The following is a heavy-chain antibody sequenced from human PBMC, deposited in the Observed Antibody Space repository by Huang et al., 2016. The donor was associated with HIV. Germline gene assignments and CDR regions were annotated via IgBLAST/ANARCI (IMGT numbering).Heavy chain of an antibody. CDR1: GYSFSSYW. Sequence: VQLVQSGAEVKKPGGSLKISCKGSGYSFSSYWIAWVRQMPGKGLEWRGIIFADDSDTTYSPSFEGQVTISADKAIGTAYLQWSSLKASDTAMYYCARRFSSSSGYFDYWGQGSLVTVSS. V-gene: IGHV5-51*01. CDR3: ARRFSSSSGYFDY. D-gene: IGHD6-6*01. J-gene: IGHJ4*02. CDR2: IFADDSDT.